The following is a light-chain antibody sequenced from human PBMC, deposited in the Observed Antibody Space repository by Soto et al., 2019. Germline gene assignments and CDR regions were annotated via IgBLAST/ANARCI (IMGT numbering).Light chain of an antibody. Sequence: EIVMTQSPATLSVSPGERATLSCRASQSVSSLLAWYQQKPGQAPRLLIYGASTRATGIPARFSGSGSGTEFTLTISSLQSEDFAVYFCQQSHNWPLTFGGGTKVEI. J-gene: IGKJ4*01. CDR3: QQSHNWPLT. CDR2: GAS. V-gene: IGKV3D-15*01. CDR1: QSVSSL.